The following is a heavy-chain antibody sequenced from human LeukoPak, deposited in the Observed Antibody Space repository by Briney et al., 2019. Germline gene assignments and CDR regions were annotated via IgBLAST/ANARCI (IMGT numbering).Heavy chain of an antibody. CDR1: GFTFSSYE. J-gene: IGHJ3*02. Sequence: PGGSLRLSCAASGFTFSSYEMNWVRQAPGKGLEWVSYISSSSSTITYADSVRGRFTISRDSAKKSLYLLMNSLRAEDTAVYYCAREAPAFDIWGQGTMVTVSS. V-gene: IGHV3-48*03. CDR3: AREAPAFDI. CDR2: ISSSSSTI.